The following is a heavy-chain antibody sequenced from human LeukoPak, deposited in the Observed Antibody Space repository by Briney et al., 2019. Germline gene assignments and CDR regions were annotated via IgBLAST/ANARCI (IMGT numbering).Heavy chain of an antibody. J-gene: IGHJ4*02. Sequence: GGSLRLSCAVSGFSVSTKYMNWVRQAPGKGLEWVSVLYTSGTTYYADSVKGRFSISRDSSDNTLYLQMNSLRVEDTGVYYCAGERSTSGYYLAYWGQGTLVTVSS. CDR3: AGERSTSGYYLAY. CDR1: GFSVSTKY. D-gene: IGHD5-12*01. V-gene: IGHV3-66*01. CDR2: LYTSGTT.